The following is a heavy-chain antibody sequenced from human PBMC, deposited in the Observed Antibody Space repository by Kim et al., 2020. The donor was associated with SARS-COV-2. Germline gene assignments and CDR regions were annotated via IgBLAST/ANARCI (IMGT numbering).Heavy chain of an antibody. V-gene: IGHV7-4-1*02. Sequence: ASVKVSCKASGYTFTNYAMNWVRQAPGQGLEWMGWINTKTGNPTYAQGFTGRFVFSLDTSVSTAYLQISSLKAEDTAVYYCARERRAYSGYGENMDVWGQGTTVTVSS. CDR2: INTKTGNP. CDR3: ARERRAYSGYGENMDV. D-gene: IGHD5-12*01. J-gene: IGHJ6*02. CDR1: GYTFTNYA.